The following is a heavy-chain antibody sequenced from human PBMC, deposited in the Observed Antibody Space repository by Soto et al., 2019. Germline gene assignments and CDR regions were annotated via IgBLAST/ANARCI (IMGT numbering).Heavy chain of an antibody. CDR3: ARRLYYDSSGFEGGGMDV. Sequence: QLQLQESGPGLVKPSETLSLTCTVSGGSISSSSYYWGWIRQPPGKGLEWIGSIYYSGSTYYNPSPKMRGASSVDTSKNQFSLTLGSVTAADTAVYCCARRLYYDSSGFEGGGMDVWGQGTTVTVSS. V-gene: IGHV4-39*01. D-gene: IGHD3-22*01. J-gene: IGHJ6*02. CDR1: GGSISSSSYY. CDR2: IYYSGST.